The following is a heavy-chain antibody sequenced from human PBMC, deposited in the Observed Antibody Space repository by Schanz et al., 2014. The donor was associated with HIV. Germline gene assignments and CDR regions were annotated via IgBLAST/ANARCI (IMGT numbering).Heavy chain of an antibody. CDR2: IWYDGSNK. D-gene: IGHD3-3*01. J-gene: IGHJ4*02. CDR1: GFTFSSYG. Sequence: VQLLESGGGLVQPGGSLRLSCAASGFTFSSYGMHWVRQAPGKGLEWGAVIWYDGSNKYYADSVKGRFTTSRDNSKNTLYLQMNSLRAEDTAVYYCARAPSDFWMAYFDYWGQGTLVTVSS. CDR3: ARAPSDFWMAYFDY. V-gene: IGHV3-33*01.